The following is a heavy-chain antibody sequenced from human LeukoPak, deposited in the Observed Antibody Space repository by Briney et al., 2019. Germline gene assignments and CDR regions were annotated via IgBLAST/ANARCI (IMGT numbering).Heavy chain of an antibody. Sequence: NPGGSLRLSCAASGFAFSHAWMNWVRQAPGKGLEWVGLIRSKTDGGTTDYAAPVKGRFTISRDDSKNTLYLQMNSLKTEDTAVYYCATDPPGFGYCSGGSCSSDNWFDPWGQGTLVTVSS. D-gene: IGHD2-15*01. CDR2: IRSKTDGGTT. J-gene: IGHJ5*02. CDR1: GFAFSHAW. CDR3: ATDPPGFGYCSGGSCSSDNWFDP. V-gene: IGHV3-15*01.